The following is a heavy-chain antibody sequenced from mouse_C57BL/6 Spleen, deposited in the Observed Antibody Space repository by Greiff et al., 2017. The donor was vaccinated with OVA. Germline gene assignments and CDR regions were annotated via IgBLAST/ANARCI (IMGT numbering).Heavy chain of an antibody. CDR2: ISSGGSYT. V-gene: IGHV5-6*01. CDR3: ARPITTVVEGYVDV. Sequence: EVKLVESGGDLVKPGGSLKLSCAASGFTFSSYGMSWVRQTPDKRLEWVATISSGGSYTYYPDSVKGRFTISRDNAKNTLYLHMSSLKSEDTAMYYCARPITTVVEGYVDVWGTGTTVTVSS. J-gene: IGHJ1*03. CDR1: GFTFSSYG. D-gene: IGHD1-1*01.